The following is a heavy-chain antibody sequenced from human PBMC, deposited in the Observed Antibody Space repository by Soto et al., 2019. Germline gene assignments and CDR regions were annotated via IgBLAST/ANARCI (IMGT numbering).Heavy chain of an antibody. D-gene: IGHD6-19*01. CDR2: ISAYNGNT. CDR3: ARGGDSSGWSSEGY. V-gene: IGHV1-18*01. J-gene: IGHJ4*02. Sequence: ASVKVSCTASGYTFTSYGISWVRQAPGQGLEWMGWISAYNGNTNYAQKLQGRVTMTTDTSTSIAYMELRSLRSDDTAVYYCARGGDSSGWSSEGYWGQGTLVTVSS. CDR1: GYTFTSYG.